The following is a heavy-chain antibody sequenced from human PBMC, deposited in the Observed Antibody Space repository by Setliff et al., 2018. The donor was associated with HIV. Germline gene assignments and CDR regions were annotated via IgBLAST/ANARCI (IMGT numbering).Heavy chain of an antibody. J-gene: IGHJ3*02. V-gene: IGHV1-69*05. Sequence: ASVKVSCKASGVTFSNYAISWVRQAPGQGLEWMGGIIPIFGTANYAQKCQGRVTITTDESTITAYMELSSLRSEDTAVYYCARDTGQQLVGFDIWGQGTMVTVSS. D-gene: IGHD6-13*01. CDR1: GVTFSNYA. CDR2: IIPIFGTA. CDR3: ARDTGQQLVGFDI.